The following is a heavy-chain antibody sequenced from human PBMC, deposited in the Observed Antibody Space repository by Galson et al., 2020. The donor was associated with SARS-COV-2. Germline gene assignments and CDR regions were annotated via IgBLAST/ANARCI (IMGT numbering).Heavy chain of an antibody. J-gene: IGHJ4*02. CDR1: GGTFSSYA. CDR2: IIPIFGTA. Sequence: SVKVSCKASGGTFSSYAISWVRQAPGQGLEWMGGIIPIFGTANYAQKFQGRVTITADESTSTAYMELSSLRSEDTAVYYCQYSSGWYTYQGGAPPYYFDYWGQGTLVTVSS. V-gene: IGHV1-69*13. CDR3: QYSSGWYTYQGGAPPYYFDY. D-gene: IGHD6-19*01.